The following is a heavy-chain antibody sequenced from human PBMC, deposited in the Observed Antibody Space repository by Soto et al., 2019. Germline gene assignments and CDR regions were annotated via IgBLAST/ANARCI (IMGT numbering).Heavy chain of an antibody. CDR2: IIPIFGTA. CDR3: ARGEWGRSSSRRYCFDY. Sequence: QVQLVQSGAEVKKPGSSVKVSCKASGGTFSSYAISWVRQAPGQGLEWMGGIIPIFGTANYAQKFQGRVTITADESTSTACREVSSLRSEDTAVYYCARGEWGRSSSRRYCFDYWGQGTLVTGSS. V-gene: IGHV1-69*01. J-gene: IGHJ4*02. CDR1: GGTFSSYA. D-gene: IGHD6-6*01.